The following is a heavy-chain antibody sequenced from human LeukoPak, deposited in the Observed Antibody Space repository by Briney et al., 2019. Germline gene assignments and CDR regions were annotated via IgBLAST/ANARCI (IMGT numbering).Heavy chain of an antibody. CDR2: INSDGSST. D-gene: IGHD5-18*01. CDR3: TRDPHGYWWFDP. V-gene: IGHV3-74*03. Sequence: GGSLRLSCAASGFTFSNYWMHWVRQAPGKGLVWVSRINSDGSSTTYADSVKGRFTISRDNAKNTLYLQMNSLRAEDTAVYYCTRDPHGYWWFDPWGQGTLVTVSS. J-gene: IGHJ5*02. CDR1: GFTFSNYW.